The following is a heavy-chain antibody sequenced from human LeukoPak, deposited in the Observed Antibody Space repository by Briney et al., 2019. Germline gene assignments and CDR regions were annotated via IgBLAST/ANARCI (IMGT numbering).Heavy chain of an antibody. Sequence: PSQTLSLTCTVSGGSISSGGYYWSWIRQHPGEGLERIGYIYYSGSTYYNPSLKSRVTISVDTSKNQFSLKLSSVTAADTAVYYCARDYCSSTSCYDDWFDPWGQGTLVTVSS. V-gene: IGHV4-31*03. J-gene: IGHJ5*02. D-gene: IGHD2-2*01. CDR3: ARDYCSSTSCYDDWFDP. CDR1: GGSISSGGYY. CDR2: IYYSGST.